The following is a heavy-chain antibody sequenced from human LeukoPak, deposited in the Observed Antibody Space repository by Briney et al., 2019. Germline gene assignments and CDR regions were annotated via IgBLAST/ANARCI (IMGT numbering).Heavy chain of an antibody. D-gene: IGHD6-13*01. V-gene: IGHV4-59*09. Sequence: NYNPSLKSRVTISVDTSKNQFPLKLSSVTAADTAVYYCARGSPVRDSRYSGSWYLPNWFDPWGQGTLVTVSS. J-gene: IGHJ5*02. CDR3: ARGSPVRDSRYSGSWYLPNWFDP.